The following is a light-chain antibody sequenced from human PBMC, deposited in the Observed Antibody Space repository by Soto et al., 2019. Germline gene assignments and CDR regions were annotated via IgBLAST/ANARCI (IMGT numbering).Light chain of an antibody. CDR2: GAS. CDR1: QSVSSSY. J-gene: IGKJ1*01. Sequence: EIVLTQSPGTLSLSPGERATLSCRASQSVSSSYLAWYQQKPGQAPRLLIYGASSRATGIPDRFSGSGSGTDFTLTISRLEPEEFAVYYCQQYGSSPPWTFGQGTKVEI. V-gene: IGKV3-20*01. CDR3: QQYGSSPPWT.